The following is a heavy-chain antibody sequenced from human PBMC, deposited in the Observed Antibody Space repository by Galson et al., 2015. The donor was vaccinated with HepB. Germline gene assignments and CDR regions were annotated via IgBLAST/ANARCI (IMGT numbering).Heavy chain of an antibody. CDR3: ARGRGTGSFLIDF. Sequence: SLRLSCAASGFIFSHYAMHWVRQAPGKGLEWVAVISHDGSRQFQADSVKGRITISRDNSKDTLYLQMNSLTTEDTAVFYCARGRGTGSFLIDFWGQGTLVTVSS. CDR1: GFIFSHYA. J-gene: IGHJ4*02. CDR2: ISHDGSRQ. V-gene: IGHV3-30-3*01. D-gene: IGHD1-26*01.